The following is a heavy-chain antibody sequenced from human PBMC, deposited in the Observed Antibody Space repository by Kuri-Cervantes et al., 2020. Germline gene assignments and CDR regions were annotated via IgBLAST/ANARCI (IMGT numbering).Heavy chain of an antibody. CDR2: INSNSGGT. CDR1: GYTFTGYY. D-gene: IGHD6-13*01. CDR3: ARDGLDSAAPLAFDI. J-gene: IGHJ3*02. V-gene: IGHV1-2*04. Sequence: ASVKVSCKASGYTFTGYYMHWVRQAPGQGLEWMGWINSNSGGTNYAQKFQGWVTMTRDTSISTAYMELSRLRSDDTAVYYCARDGLDSAAPLAFDIWGQGTMVTVSS.